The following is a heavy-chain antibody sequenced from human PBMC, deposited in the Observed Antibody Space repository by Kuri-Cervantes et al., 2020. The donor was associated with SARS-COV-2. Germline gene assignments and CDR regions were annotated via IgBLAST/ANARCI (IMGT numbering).Heavy chain of an antibody. CDR1: GFTFSSYA. CDR3: AIAEAEFFDY. CDR2: ISYDGSNK. Sequence: GGSLRLSCAASGFTFSSYAMHWVRQAPGKGLEWVAVISYDGSNKYYADSVKGRFTISRDNSKNTLYLQMNSLRAEDTAVYYCAIAEAEFFDYWGQGTLVTVSS. D-gene: IGHD3-10*01. J-gene: IGHJ4*02. V-gene: IGHV3-30-3*01.